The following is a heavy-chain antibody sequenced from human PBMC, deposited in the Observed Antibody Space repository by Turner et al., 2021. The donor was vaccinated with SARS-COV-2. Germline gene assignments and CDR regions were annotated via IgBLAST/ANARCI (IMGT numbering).Heavy chain of an antibody. Sequence: EVQVLESGGGLAQPGGSLGLFCAASGFTFNTYAMSWVRQAPGKGLVWVSVVSGLGDTRFYADSVRGRFTISRDNTKNRVYLQMNSLRPDDTALYYGVRDRPRPGDRDALDIWGQGTMVTVSS. CDR1: GFTFNTYA. CDR3: VRDRPRPGDRDALDI. D-gene: IGHD7-27*01. V-gene: IGHV3-23*01. J-gene: IGHJ3*02. CDR2: VSGLGDTR.